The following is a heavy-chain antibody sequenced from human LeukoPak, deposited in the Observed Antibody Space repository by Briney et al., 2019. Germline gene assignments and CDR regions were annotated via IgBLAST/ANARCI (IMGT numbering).Heavy chain of an antibody. Sequence: SQTLSLTCAISGDSVSSNSAAWNWIRQSPSRGLEWLGRTYYRSRWYDDYAVSVKGRMTINPDTSKNQFSLHLNSVTPEDTAVYYCARGRSGYWVSLFEYWGQGILVTVSS. CDR1: GDSVSSNSAA. CDR2: TYYRSRWYD. J-gene: IGHJ4*02. D-gene: IGHD6-25*01. V-gene: IGHV6-1*01. CDR3: ARGRSGYWVSLFEY.